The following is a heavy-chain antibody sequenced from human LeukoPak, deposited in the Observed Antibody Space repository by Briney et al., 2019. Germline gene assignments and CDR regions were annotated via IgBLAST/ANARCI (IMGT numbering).Heavy chain of an antibody. CDR1: GFTFSDYY. CDR3: ARGQRVYDSSAHYAY. Sequence: GGSLRLSCAASGFTFSDYYMSWIRQAPGKGLEWISYLSNGGSIIYYADSVKGRFTVSRDNAKNSLYLQMNSLRAEDTAVYFCARGQRVYDSSAHYAYWGQGTLVTVSS. CDR2: LSNGGSII. D-gene: IGHD3-22*01. J-gene: IGHJ4*02. V-gene: IGHV3-11*01.